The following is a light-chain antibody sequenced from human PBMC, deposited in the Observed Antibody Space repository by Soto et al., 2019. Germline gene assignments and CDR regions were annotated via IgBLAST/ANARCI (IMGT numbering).Light chain of an antibody. V-gene: IGKV3D-20*01. J-gene: IGKJ2*01. CDR1: QSVSSRY. CDR3: QQYGNVPQNT. Sequence: EIVLTQSPATLSLSPGDRATLSCGASQSVSSRYLAWYQQKPGLAPRLLIYDASTRATGIPDRFSGSGSGTDFTLTISRLEPEDFAMYYCQQYGNVPQNTFGQGTKLEIK. CDR2: DAS.